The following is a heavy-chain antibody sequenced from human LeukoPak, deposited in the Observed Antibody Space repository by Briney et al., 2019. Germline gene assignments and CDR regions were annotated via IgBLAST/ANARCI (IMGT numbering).Heavy chain of an antibody. Sequence: GGSLRLSCAPSGFTFSSYSMNWVRQAPGKGLEWVSSINSSSSYIYYAHSAKGRFTISRDNAKNSLYLQMNSLRAEDTAVYYCARDPHYCSSTSCSLYYFDYWGQGTLVTVSS. J-gene: IGHJ4*02. CDR3: ARDPHYCSSTSCSLYYFDY. D-gene: IGHD2-2*01. CDR2: INSSSSYI. CDR1: GFTFSSYS. V-gene: IGHV3-21*01.